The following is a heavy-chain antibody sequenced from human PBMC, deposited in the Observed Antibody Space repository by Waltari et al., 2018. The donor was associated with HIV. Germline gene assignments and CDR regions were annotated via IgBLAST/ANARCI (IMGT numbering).Heavy chain of an antibody. CDR2: TYNLDQT. CDR3: ASLLGEDFDL. V-gene: IGHV3-53*01. D-gene: IGHD3-16*01. CDR1: GLPVNTDY. J-gene: IGHJ4*01. Sequence: DVGLVASGGGLIQPGGSLSLSCFASGLPVNTDYLTWARQAPGKGLEWVAFTYNLDQTFYADSVEGRFTVSRDDSQNTLFLHMTNLRAEDTAVYYCASLLGEDFDLWGDGTLVTVSS.